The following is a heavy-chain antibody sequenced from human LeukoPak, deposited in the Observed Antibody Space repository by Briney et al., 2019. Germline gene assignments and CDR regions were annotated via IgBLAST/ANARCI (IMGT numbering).Heavy chain of an antibody. CDR2: IYPGDSDT. J-gene: IGHJ4*02. V-gene: IGHV5-51*01. Sequence: GESLKISCKGSGYSFTSYWIGWVSQMPGKGLEWMGIIYPGDSDTRYSPSFQGQVTISAGKSISTAYLQWSSLKASDTAMYYCARLPYCGGDCYPQFDYWGQGTLVTVSS. CDR1: GYSFTSYW. D-gene: IGHD2-21*02. CDR3: ARLPYCGGDCYPQFDY.